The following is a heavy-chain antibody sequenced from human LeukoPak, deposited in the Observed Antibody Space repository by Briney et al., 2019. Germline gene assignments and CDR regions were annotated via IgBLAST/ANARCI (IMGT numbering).Heavy chain of an antibody. Sequence: SETLSLTCAVYGGSFSGYYWSWIRQPPGKGLEWIGEINHSGSTNYNPSLKSQVTVSVDTSKNQFSLKLSSVTAADTAVYYCARDIVVVVAASHFDYWGQGTLVTVSS. CDR3: ARDIVVVVAASHFDY. D-gene: IGHD2-15*01. J-gene: IGHJ4*02. V-gene: IGHV4-34*01. CDR1: GGSFSGYY. CDR2: INHSGST.